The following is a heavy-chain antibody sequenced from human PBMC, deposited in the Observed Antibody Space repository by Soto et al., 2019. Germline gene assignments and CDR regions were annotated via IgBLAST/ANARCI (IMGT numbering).Heavy chain of an antibody. V-gene: IGHV4-38-2*01. CDR2: FFRSGNT. Sequence: SETLSLTGEVSGYSIGNTYYWGWIRQSPGKGLEWIGSFFRSGNTYYNPSLGRRVTISAATAQNQFSLTVRSVTVADPAVYFCVLERGVRLWPIDHWHQRTLDGASS. CDR1: GYSIGNTYY. CDR3: VLERGVRLWPIDH. J-gene: IGHJ1*01. D-gene: IGHD3-10*01.